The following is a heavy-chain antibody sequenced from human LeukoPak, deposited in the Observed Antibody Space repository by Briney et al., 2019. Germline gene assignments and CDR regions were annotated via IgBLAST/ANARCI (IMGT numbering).Heavy chain of an antibody. V-gene: IGHV3-30-3*02. CDR3: AKSGTRYCSGGNCYFDY. Sequence: PGRSLRLSCAASGFTFSSYAMHWVRQAPGKGLEWVAVISYDGSNKYYADSVKGRFTISRDNSENTLYLQMNSLRPEDTAVYYCAKSGTRYCSGGNCYFDYWGQGILVTVSS. CDR1: GFTFSSYA. CDR2: ISYDGSNK. D-gene: IGHD2-15*01. J-gene: IGHJ4*02.